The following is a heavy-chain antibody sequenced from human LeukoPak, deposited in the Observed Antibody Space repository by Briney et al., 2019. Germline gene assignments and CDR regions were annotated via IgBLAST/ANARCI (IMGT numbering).Heavy chain of an antibody. J-gene: IGHJ4*02. CDR1: GFTVSSNY. CDR2: IYSGGST. D-gene: IGHD6-19*01. CDR3: ARGWGYSSGLYYFDY. V-gene: IGHV3-53*01. Sequence: GGSLRLSCAASGFTVSSNYMSWVRQAPGKGLEWVSVIYSGGSTYYADSVKGRFTISRDNSKNTLYLQMYSLRAEDTAVYYCARGWGYSSGLYYFDYWGQGTLVTVSS.